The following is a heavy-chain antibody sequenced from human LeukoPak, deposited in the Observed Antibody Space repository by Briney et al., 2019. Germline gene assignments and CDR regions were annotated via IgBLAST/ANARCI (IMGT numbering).Heavy chain of an antibody. CDR3: ARDRISKVGFDP. Sequence: GGSLRLSCAASGFTFSSYSMNWVRQAPGKGLEWVSYISSSSSTIYYANSVKGRFSFSRDNAKNLLYLQMNSLRAEDTAVYYCARDRISKVGFDPWGQGTLVTVSS. V-gene: IGHV3-48*01. CDR1: GFTFSSYS. J-gene: IGHJ5*02. CDR2: ISSSSSTI. D-gene: IGHD2/OR15-2a*01.